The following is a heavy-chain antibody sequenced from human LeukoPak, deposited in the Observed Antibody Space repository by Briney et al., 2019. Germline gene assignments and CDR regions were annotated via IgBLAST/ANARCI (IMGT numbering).Heavy chain of an antibody. D-gene: IGHD1-26*01. J-gene: IGHJ3*02. V-gene: IGHV3-7*01. CDR3: ASENKSGSYFGHDAFDI. CDR1: GFTFSSYW. CDR2: TKQDGSEK. Sequence: PGGSLRLSSAASGFTFSSYWMSWVRQAPGKGLEWVANTKQDGSEKYYVDSVKGRFTISRDNAKNSLYLQMNSLRAEDTAVYYCASENKSGSYFGHDAFDIWGQGTMVTVSS.